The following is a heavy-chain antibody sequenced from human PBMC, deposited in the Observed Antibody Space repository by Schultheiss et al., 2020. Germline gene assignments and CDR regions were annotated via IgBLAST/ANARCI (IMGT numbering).Heavy chain of an antibody. CDR3: ARALLIGYNPPSDY. Sequence: GESLKISCAASGFTFSDYEMKWVRQAPGRGLEWIAYISSSGSPSYYADSVKGRFTISRDNAKNSLYLQMKNLRAEDTAVFSCARALLIGYNPPSDYWGQGTLVTVSS. J-gene: IGHJ4*02. CDR1: GFTFSDYE. V-gene: IGHV3-48*03. D-gene: IGHD3-9*01. CDR2: ISSSGSPS.